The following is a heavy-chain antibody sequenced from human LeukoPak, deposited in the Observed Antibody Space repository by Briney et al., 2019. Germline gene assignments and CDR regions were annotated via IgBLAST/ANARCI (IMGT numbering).Heavy chain of an antibody. Sequence: GGSLRLSCAASGFSFSNFAMNWARQAPGKGLEWVSVISGSGITTYYAGSVKGRFTISRDNSKNTLYLQMNSLRAEDTAVYYCASKRNGYFPFDDWGQGTLVTVSS. CDR1: GFSFSNFA. CDR3: ASKRNGYFPFDD. D-gene: IGHD5-18*01. CDR2: ISGSGITT. V-gene: IGHV3-23*01. J-gene: IGHJ4*02.